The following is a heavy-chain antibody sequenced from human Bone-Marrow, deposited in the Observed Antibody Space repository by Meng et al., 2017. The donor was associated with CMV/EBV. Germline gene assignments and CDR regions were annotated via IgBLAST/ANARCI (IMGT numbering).Heavy chain of an antibody. Sequence: GSLRLSCTVSGGSISSSSYYWGWIRQPPGKGLEWIGSLYYSGSTYYNPSLKSRVTISVDTSKNQFSLKLSSVTAADTAVYYCARDLDCSSTSCNTQIDYWGQGTLVAVSS. D-gene: IGHD2-2*01. CDR3: ARDLDCSSTSCNTQIDY. CDR2: LYYSGST. CDR1: GGSISSSSYY. J-gene: IGHJ4*02. V-gene: IGHV4-39*07.